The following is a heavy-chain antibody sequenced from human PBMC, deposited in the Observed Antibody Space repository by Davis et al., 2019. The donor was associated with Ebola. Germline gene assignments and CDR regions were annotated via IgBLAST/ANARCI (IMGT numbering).Heavy chain of an antibody. D-gene: IGHD2-15*01. CDR3: ARELYYSDY. Sequence: PGGSLRLSCAASGFTFDNYAMSWVRQAPGRGLEWISTISGTGASIYYADSVKGRFTISRDNAKNSLYLQVNSLRAEDTAMYYCARELYYSDYWGQGTLVTVSS. J-gene: IGHJ4*02. V-gene: IGHV3-23*01. CDR2: ISGTGASI. CDR1: GFTFDNYA.